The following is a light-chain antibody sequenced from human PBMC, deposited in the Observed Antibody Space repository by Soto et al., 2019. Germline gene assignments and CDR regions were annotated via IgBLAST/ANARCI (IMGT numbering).Light chain of an antibody. V-gene: IGKV1-33*01. CDR2: DAS. CDR3: QQYDNLPA. Sequence: DIQMTQSPSSLSASVGDRVTITCQASQDISNYLNWYQQKPGKAPKLLIYDASNLETGVPSRFSGSGSGTDFTFTISSLQPEDIATYYGQQYDNLPAFGQGTKVEIK. J-gene: IGKJ1*01. CDR1: QDISNY.